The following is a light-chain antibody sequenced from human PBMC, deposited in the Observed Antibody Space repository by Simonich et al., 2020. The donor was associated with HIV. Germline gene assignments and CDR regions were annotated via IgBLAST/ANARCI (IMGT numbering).Light chain of an antibody. Sequence: QSVLTPPPSASGTPGQRVTISCSGRSSNLGSKTVNWYNQLPGTAPKLLIYSNNQRPSGVPDRFSGSKSGTSASLAISGLQSEDEADYYCAAWDDSLKGLVFGGGTKVTVL. CDR2: SNN. CDR3: AAWDDSLKGLV. J-gene: IGLJ2*01. CDR1: SSNLGSKT. V-gene: IGLV1-44*01.